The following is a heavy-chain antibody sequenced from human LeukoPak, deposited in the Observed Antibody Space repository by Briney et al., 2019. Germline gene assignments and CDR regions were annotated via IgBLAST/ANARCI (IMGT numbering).Heavy chain of an antibody. J-gene: IGHJ4*02. D-gene: IGHD3-22*01. CDR3: ARYDSDNAILDY. V-gene: IGHV4-34*01. CDR2: INHSGST. Sequence: SETLSLTCAVYGGSFSGYYWSWIRQPPGKGLEWIGEINHSGSTNYNPSLKSRVTISVDTSKNQFSLMLTSVTAADTAIYYCARYDSDNAILDYWGQGTLVTVPS. CDR1: GGSFSGYY.